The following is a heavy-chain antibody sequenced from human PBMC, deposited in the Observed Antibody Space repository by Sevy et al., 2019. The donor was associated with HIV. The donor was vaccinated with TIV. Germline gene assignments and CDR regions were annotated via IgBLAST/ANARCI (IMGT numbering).Heavy chain of an antibody. V-gene: IGHV3-48*02. J-gene: IGHJ4*02. Sequence: GGSLRLSCATSGFTFSSYSMNWVRQAPGKGLEWVSYISSSSSTIYYADSVKGRFTISRDNAKNLLYLQMNSLRDEDTAVYYCARGERWLHSNYWGQGTLVTVSS. CDR2: ISSSSSTI. CDR3: ARGERWLHSNY. D-gene: IGHD5-12*01. CDR1: GFTFSSYS.